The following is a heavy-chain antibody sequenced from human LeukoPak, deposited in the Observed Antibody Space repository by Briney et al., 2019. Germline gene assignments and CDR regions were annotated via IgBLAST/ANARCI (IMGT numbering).Heavy chain of an antibody. CDR3: ASIPGD. V-gene: IGHV3-74*01. D-gene: IGHD7-27*01. CDR2: INTDGSST. Sequence: GGSLSLSCAASGFTVSSYWMHWVRQAPGKGLVWVSRINTDGSSTSYADSVKGRFTISRDNAKYTLYLQMTSLRAEDTAVYYCASIPGDWGQGTLVTVSS. CDR1: GFTVSSYW. J-gene: IGHJ4*02.